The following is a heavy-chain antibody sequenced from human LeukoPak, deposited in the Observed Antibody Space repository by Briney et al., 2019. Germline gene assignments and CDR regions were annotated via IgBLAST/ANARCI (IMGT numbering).Heavy chain of an antibody. V-gene: IGHV4-34*01. CDR1: GGSFSGYY. Sequence: SETLSLTCAVYGGSFSGYYWTWIRQPPGKGLEWIGEINHSGSTNYNPSLKSRVTISLDTSKNLFSLKLTSVTVADTAVYYCARVGARGTMDVWGKGTTVTVSS. J-gene: IGHJ6*03. D-gene: IGHD1-26*01. CDR2: INHSGST. CDR3: ARVGARGTMDV.